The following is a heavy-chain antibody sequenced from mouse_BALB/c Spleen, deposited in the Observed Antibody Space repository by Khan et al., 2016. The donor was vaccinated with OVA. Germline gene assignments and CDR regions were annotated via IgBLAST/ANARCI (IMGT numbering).Heavy chain of an antibody. Sequence: QVQLQPSGAELVRPGVSVKISCKGTGYTFTDYAMHWVKQSHAKSLEWIGVISTYYDDADYNQRFQGKASLTVDRSSSTASLDLARLTSEDSVIYYCARGWRFAYWGQGTLVTVSA. J-gene: IGHJ3*01. CDR1: GYTFTDYA. CDR2: ISTYYDDA. CDR3: ARGWRFAY. V-gene: IGHV1S137*01.